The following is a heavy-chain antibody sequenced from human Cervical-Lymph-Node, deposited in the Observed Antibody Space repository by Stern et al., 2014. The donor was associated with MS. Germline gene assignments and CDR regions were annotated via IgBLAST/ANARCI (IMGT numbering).Heavy chain of an antibody. CDR3: ARVPDYGDAFFDY. D-gene: IGHD4-17*01. CDR2: IHYSGGT. Sequence: QVQLQESGPGLVKPSQTLSLTCTVSGGSISSGDNYWSWIRQPPGKGPEWIGYIHYSGGTYFNPSLKSRATISADTSENQFSLKLNSMTAADTAVYYCARVPDYGDAFFDYWGQGILVTVSS. J-gene: IGHJ4*02. V-gene: IGHV4-30-4*01. CDR1: GGSISSGDNY.